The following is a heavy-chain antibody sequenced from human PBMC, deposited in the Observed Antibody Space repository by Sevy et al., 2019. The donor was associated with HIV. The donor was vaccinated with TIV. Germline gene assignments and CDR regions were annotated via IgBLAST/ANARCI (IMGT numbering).Heavy chain of an antibody. CDR2: IRPEGSDK. CDR1: GFTFSPYW. CDR3: ARGVGLDC. V-gene: IGHV3-7*01. J-gene: IGHJ4*02. Sequence: GGSLRLSCAASGFTFSPYWMTWVRQAPGKGLEWVANIRPEGSDKYYVYSGKGRFTISRDNAKNSLYLQMNSLRADETAMYYCARGVGLDCWGQGALVTVSS. D-gene: IGHD1-26*01.